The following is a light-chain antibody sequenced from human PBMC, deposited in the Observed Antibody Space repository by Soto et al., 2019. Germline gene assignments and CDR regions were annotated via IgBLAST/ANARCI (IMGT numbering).Light chain of an antibody. CDR2: DTS. V-gene: IGKV3-20*01. Sequence: EFVLTQSPGTLSLSPGARATLSCRASQSLTNSFIAWYQQRPGQAPRLLIYDTSSRASGIPDRFSGSGSGTDFTLTISRLETEDFAVFYCQQYGTSEIIFGQGTRLEL. CDR1: QSLTNSF. J-gene: IGKJ5*01. CDR3: QQYGTSEII.